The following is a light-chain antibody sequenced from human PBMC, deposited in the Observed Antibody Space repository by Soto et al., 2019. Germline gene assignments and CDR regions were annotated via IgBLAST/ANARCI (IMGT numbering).Light chain of an antibody. Sequence: QSVLTQSPSASASLGASVKLTCTLNSGHSSYAIAWHQQQPEKGPRYLMKLNSDGSHSKGDGIPDGFSGSSSGAERYLTISSLQSEDEADYYCQTWVSGIEVFGGGTQLTVL. CDR2: LNSDGSH. J-gene: IGLJ2*01. CDR1: SGHSSYA. CDR3: QTWVSGIEV. V-gene: IGLV4-69*01.